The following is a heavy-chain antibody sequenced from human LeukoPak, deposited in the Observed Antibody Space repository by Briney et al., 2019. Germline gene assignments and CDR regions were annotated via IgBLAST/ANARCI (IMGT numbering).Heavy chain of an antibody. CDR3: ANRGSGYYYFDY. J-gene: IGHJ4*02. CDR2: ISGSGGST. CDR1: GFTFSSYA. D-gene: IGHD3-10*01. Sequence: GGSPRLSCAASGFTFSSYAMSWVRQAPGKGLEWVSAISGSGGSTYYADSVKGRFTISRDNSKNTLYLQMNSLRAEDTAVYYCANRGSGYYYFDYWGQGTLVTVSS. V-gene: IGHV3-23*01.